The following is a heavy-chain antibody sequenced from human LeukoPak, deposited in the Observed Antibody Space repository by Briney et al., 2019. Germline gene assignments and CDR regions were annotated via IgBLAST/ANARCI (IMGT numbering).Heavy chain of an antibody. J-gene: IGHJ4*02. V-gene: IGHV4-61*01. Sequence: MPSETLSLTCTVPGGSVSSGSYYWSWIRQPPGKGLEWIGYTYYSGSTNYNPSLKSRVTISVDTSKNQFSLKLSSVTAADTAVYYCARVTVRGPYYFDYWGQGTLVTVSS. CDR2: TYYSGST. CDR1: GGSVSSGSYY. D-gene: IGHD3-10*01. CDR3: ARVTVRGPYYFDY.